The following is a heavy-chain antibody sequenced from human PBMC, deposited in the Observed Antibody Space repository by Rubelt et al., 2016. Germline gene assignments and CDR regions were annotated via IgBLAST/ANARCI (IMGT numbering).Heavy chain of an antibody. CDR3: ARMLKRRDGYNLGY. CDR1: GFTFSSYA. CDR2: ISYDGSNK. D-gene: IGHD5-24*01. J-gene: IGHJ4*02. Sequence: RSLRLSCAASGFTFSSYAMHWVRQAPGKGLEWVAVISYDGSNKYYADSVKGRFTISRDNSKNTLYLQMNSLRAEDTAVYYCARMLKRRDGYNLGYWGQGTLVTVSS. V-gene: IGHV3-30*04.